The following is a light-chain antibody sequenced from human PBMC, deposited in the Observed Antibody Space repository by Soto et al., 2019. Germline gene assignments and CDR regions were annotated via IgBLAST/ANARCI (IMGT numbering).Light chain of an antibody. Sequence: QSVLTQPASVSGSPGQSITISCTGTSSDGGGYNYVSWYQQHPGKAPKLMIYDVSNRPSGVSNRFSGSKSGNTASLTISGLQAEDEADYYCSSYTSSSVWVFGGGTKVTVL. CDR1: SSDGGGYNY. J-gene: IGLJ3*02. CDR2: DVS. CDR3: SSYTSSSVWV. V-gene: IGLV2-14*01.